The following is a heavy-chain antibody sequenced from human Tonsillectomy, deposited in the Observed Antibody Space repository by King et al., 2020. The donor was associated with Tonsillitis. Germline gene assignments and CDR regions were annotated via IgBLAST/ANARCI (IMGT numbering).Heavy chain of an antibody. CDR3: ARGHEDWFFEL. CDR1: GYTFTTYG. Sequence: QLVQSGAEVKKPGASVKVSCKASGYTFTTYGINWVRQAPGQGLECMGWISTYNGETDYAQTFQGRVTLTTNTSTSTVYMELRSLTSDDTAVYYCARGHEDWFFELWGRGTLVTVSS. CDR2: ISTYNGET. V-gene: IGHV1-18*04. J-gene: IGHJ2*01.